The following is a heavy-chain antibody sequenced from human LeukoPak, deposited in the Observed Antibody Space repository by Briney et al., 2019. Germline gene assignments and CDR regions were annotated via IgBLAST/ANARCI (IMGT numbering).Heavy chain of an antibody. J-gene: IGHJ5*02. CDR2: IIPIFGTA. V-gene: IGHV1-69*05. CDR3: AINPSASYDFCSGNSNWFDP. CDR1: GGTFSSYA. Sequence: GASVKVSCKASGGTFSSYAISWVRQAPGQGLEWMGRIIPIFGTANYAQKFQGRVTITTDESTSTAYMELSSLRSEDTAVYYCAINPSASYDFCSGNSNWFDPWGQGTLVTVSS. D-gene: IGHD3-3*01.